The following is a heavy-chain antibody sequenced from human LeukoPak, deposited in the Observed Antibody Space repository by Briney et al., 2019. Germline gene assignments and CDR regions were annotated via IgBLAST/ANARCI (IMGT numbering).Heavy chain of an antibody. D-gene: IGHD6-19*01. CDR3: ARDIQTVAGHPVDY. CDR2: INANSGGT. J-gene: IGHJ4*02. Sequence: ASVKVSCKASGYTFTGYHIHWVRQAPGQGLEWMGWINANSGGTKYAQKFQGRVTVTRDTSTSTGYMELNSLISDDTAVYFCARDIQTVAGHPVDYWGQGTLVTVSS. CDR1: GYTFTGYH. V-gene: IGHV1-2*02.